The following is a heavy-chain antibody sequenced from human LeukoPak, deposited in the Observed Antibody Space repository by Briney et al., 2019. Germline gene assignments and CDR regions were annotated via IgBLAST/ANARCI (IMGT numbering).Heavy chain of an antibody. CDR1: GGSISSSSYY. CDR2: IYYSGST. CDR3: ARLLRLVRVFDY. Sequence: SETLSLTCTVSGGSISSSSYYWGWIRQPPGKGLEWIGSIYYSGSTYYNPSLKSRVTISVDTSKNQFSLKLSSVTAADTAVYYCARLLRLVRVFDYWGQGTLVTVSS. D-gene: IGHD6-19*01. J-gene: IGHJ4*02. V-gene: IGHV4-39*01.